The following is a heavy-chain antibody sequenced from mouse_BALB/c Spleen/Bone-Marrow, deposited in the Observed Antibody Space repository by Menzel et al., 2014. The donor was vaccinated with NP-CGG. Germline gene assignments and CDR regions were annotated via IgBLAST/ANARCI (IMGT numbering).Heavy chain of an antibody. CDR2: IDPYDSET. Sequence: SGAELVRPGASVNLSCKASGYTFTNYWMNWVKQRPEQGLEWIGRIDPYDSETHSNQKFKDKAILTVDKSSSXAYMQLSSLTSEDSAVYYCARWGTTVVDYFDVWGAGTTVTVSS. CDR3: ARWGTTVVDYFDV. V-gene: IGHV1-74*04. J-gene: IGHJ1*02. D-gene: IGHD1-1*01. CDR1: GYTFTNYW.